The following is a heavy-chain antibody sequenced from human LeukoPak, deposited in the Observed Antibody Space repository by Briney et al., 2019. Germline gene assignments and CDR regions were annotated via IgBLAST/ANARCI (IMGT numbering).Heavy chain of an antibody. V-gene: IGHV3-30*02. CDR3: AKDIAADPRRYFDY. CDR2: IQDNERNI. Sequence: GGSLRLSCAAFGFRLSSHAMHWVRQAPGKGLEWVAFIQDNERNIYSADSVKGRFTISRDNSKNTVYLQMNTLRTEDTAVYYCAKDIAADPRRYFDYWGQGTLLTVSS. D-gene: IGHD6-13*01. CDR1: GFRLSSHA. J-gene: IGHJ4*02.